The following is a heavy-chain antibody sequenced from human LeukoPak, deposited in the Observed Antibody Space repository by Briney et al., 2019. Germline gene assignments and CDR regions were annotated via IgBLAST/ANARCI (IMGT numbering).Heavy chain of an antibody. D-gene: IGHD6-19*01. CDR2: MSSGSTYI. J-gene: IGHJ4*02. CDR1: GFTFSSYS. Sequence: GGSLRLSCAASGFTFSSYSMIWVRQTPGTGLEWVSSMSSGSTYIYHADSVKGRFTISRDNAKNLLYLQMNSLRAEDTAVYYCARDRSGWLDYWGQGTLVTVSS. CDR3: ARDRSGWLDY. V-gene: IGHV3-21*01.